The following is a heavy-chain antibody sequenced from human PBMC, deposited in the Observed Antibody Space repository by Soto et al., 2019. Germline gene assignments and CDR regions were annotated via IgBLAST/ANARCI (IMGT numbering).Heavy chain of an antibody. J-gene: IGHJ5*02. CDR1: GGSFSGYY. V-gene: IGHV4-34*01. Sequence: SETLSLTCAVYGGSFSGYYWSWIRQPPGKGLDWFGEINHSGSTNYNPSLKSRVTISVDTSKNQFSLKLSSVTAADTAVYYCARRRMYSSSWYSMSRVTFDPWGQGTLVTVSS. CDR2: INHSGST. CDR3: ARRRMYSSSWYSMSRVTFDP. D-gene: IGHD6-13*01.